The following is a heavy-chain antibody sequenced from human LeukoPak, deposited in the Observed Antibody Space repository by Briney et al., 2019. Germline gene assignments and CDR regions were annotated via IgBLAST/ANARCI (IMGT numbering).Heavy chain of an antibody. CDR3: ARANYDILTGYPLPIFDY. V-gene: IGHV4-4*07. CDR1: GGSISSYY. D-gene: IGHD3-9*01. CDR2: IYTSGST. Sequence: SETLSLTCTVSGGSISSYYWSWIRQPAGKGLEWIGRIYTSGSTNYNPSLESRVTMSVDTSKNQFSLKLSPVTAADTAVYYCARANYDILTGYPLPIFDYWGQGTLVTVSS. J-gene: IGHJ4*02.